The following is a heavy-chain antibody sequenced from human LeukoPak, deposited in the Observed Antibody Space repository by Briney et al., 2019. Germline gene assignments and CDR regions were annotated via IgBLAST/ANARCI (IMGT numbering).Heavy chain of an antibody. V-gene: IGHV4-34*01. CDR3: ARGVDL. CDR2: ITHRGST. J-gene: IGHJ2*01. Sequence: SETLSLTCGVSSVSLSGYYGRWVRQPAGGGGEWLGEITHRGSTNYNPSLKRGVTIWGGTSKKQFSLHLKSVTAADTGVYYCARGVDLWGRGTPVTVSS. CDR1: SVSLSGYY.